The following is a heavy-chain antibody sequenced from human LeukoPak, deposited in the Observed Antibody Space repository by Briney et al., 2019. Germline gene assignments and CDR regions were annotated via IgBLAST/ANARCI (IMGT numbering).Heavy chain of an antibody. V-gene: IGHV3-30*18. Sequence: GGSLRLSCAASGFTLSSYGMHWVRQAPGKGLEWVAVISYDGSNKYYADSVKGRFTISRDNSKNTLYLQMNSLRAEDTAVYYCAKDQSFGELLDGMDVWGQGTTVTVSS. J-gene: IGHJ6*02. CDR1: GFTLSSYG. CDR2: ISYDGSNK. CDR3: AKDQSFGELLDGMDV. D-gene: IGHD3-10*01.